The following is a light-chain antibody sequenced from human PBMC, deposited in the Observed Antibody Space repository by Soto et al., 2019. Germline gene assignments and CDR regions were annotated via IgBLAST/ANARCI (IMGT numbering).Light chain of an antibody. CDR3: QHYGSSPRT. J-gene: IGKJ1*01. CDR1: QSVSSTY. V-gene: IGKV3-20*01. Sequence: EIVLTQSPGTLSLSPGERATLFCRASQSVSSTYLAWYQRKPGQAPRLLIYGASSRATGIPDRFSGSGSGTDFNLTISRLEPEDFAMYYCQHYGSSPRTFGQGTKVDIK. CDR2: GAS.